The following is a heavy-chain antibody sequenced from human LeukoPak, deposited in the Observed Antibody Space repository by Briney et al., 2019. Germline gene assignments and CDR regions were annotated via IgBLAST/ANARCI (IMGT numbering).Heavy chain of an antibody. J-gene: IGHJ4*02. Sequence: GGSLRLSCAASGFTFSSYEMNWVRQAPGKGLEWVSYISSSGSTIYYADSVKGRFTISRDNAENSLYLQMKSLRAEDTAVYYCARENLGPLDYWGQGTLVTVSA. V-gene: IGHV3-48*03. CDR2: ISSSGSTI. D-gene: IGHD1-14*01. CDR3: ARENLGPLDY. CDR1: GFTFSSYE.